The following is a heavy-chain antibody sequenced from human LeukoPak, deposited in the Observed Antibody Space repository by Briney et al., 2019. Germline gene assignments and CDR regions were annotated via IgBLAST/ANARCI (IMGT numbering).Heavy chain of an antibody. CDR3: AKGRPAGVSDTPAFDH. D-gene: IGHD2-2*01. V-gene: IGHV3-30*02. Sequence: PGGSLRLSCAASGFTFNSFGMPWVRQAPGKGLEWVAFIGSDGSEKFYGDSLKGRVTISRDNSKKILYLQMNSARLEDTAVYYCAKGRPAGVSDTPAFDHWGQGTLVIVSS. J-gene: IGHJ4*02. CDR2: IGSDGSEK. CDR1: GFTFNSFG.